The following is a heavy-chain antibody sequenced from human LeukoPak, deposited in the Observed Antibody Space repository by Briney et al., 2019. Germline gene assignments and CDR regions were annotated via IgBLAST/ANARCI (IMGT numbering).Heavy chain of an antibody. V-gene: IGHV3-7*01. Sequence: GGSLRLSCAASGFTFSNYNLNWVRQAPGKGLEWVANIKHDGSEKYYVDSVKGRFTISRDNAKNSLYLHMNSLRAEDTAVYYCARGRRPDYWGQGTLVTVSS. J-gene: IGHJ4*02. CDR2: IKHDGSEK. CDR3: ARGRRPDY. CDR1: GFTFSNYN.